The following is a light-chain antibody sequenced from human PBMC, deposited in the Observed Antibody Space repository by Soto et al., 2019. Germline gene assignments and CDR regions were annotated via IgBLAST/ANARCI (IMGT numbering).Light chain of an antibody. Sequence: QSVLTQPASVSGSPGQSITISCTGTGSDVGGYNYVSWYQHHPGKAPKLMIYEVSNRPSGVSNRFSGSKSGNTASLTISGLQAEDEDDYYCSSYTSSSTPHVVFGGGTKLTVL. CDR3: SSYTSSSTPHVV. J-gene: IGLJ2*01. CDR2: EVS. CDR1: GSDVGGYNY. V-gene: IGLV2-14*01.